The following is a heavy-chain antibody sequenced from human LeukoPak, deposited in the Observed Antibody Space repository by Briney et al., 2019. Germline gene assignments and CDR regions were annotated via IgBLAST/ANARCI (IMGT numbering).Heavy chain of an antibody. CDR2: VYYDGVT. V-gene: IGHV4-39*01. CDR1: GGSISSRGFF. Sequence: KPSETLPLTCTVSGGSISSRGFFWGWIRQPPGKGPEWIGSVYYDGVTYYNRSFQSRVTMSLDKSTNRFSLRLSSVTAADTAVYYCAGLSCSDAVCPTLSYNHFDPWGQGTLVIVST. D-gene: IGHD2-15*01. CDR3: AGLSCSDAVCPTLSYNHFDP. J-gene: IGHJ5*02.